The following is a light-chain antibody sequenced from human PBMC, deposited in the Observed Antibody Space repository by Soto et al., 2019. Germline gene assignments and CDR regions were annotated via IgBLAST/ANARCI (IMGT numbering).Light chain of an antibody. V-gene: IGKV1-33*01. CDR2: DAS. Sequence: DIQMTQSPSSLSASVGDRVTITCQASQDIKNYLNWYQQKSGKAPKLLIYDASSLQSGVPSRFSGSGFGTDFTLTISSLQPEDSAIYYCQQADTFPITFGQGTRLEIK. J-gene: IGKJ5*01. CDR3: QQADTFPIT. CDR1: QDIKNY.